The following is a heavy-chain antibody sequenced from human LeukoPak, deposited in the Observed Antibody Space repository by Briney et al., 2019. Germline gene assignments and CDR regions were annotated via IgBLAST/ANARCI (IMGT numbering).Heavy chain of an antibody. V-gene: IGHV3-23*01. D-gene: IGHD3-10*01. Sequence: TGGSLRLSCAPSGFTFDNFAMTWVRQAPGKGLEGVSEITGSGGSTYYADSVKGRFTISRDNSKNTLYLQMNSLRAEDTAIYYCARELFDFDYWGQGTLVTVSS. J-gene: IGHJ4*02. CDR2: ITGSGGST. CDR1: GFTFDNFA. CDR3: ARELFDFDY.